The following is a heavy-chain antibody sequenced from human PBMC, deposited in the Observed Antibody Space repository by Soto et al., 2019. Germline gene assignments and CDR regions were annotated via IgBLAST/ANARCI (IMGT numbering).Heavy chain of an antibody. CDR1: GYTFTSYD. D-gene: IGHD6-19*01. CDR3: ARAIRIAVAGIKSYFDY. J-gene: IGHJ4*02. CDR2: MNPNTGNT. Sequence: ASVKVSCKASGYTFTSYDINWVRQATGQGLEWMGWMNPNTGNTGYAQKFQGRVTMTRNTSITTAYMELSSLRSEDTAVYYCARAIRIAVAGIKSYFDYWGQGTLVTVS. V-gene: IGHV1-8*01.